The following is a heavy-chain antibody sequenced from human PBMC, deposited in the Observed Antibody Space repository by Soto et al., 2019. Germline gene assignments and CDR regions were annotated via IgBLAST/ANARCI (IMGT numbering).Heavy chain of an antibody. CDR2: INTYNGNT. CDR1: GYTFTRYG. D-gene: IGHD3-16*01. Sequence: QVQLVQSGAEVKNPGASVKVSCKASGYTFTRYGIGWARQAPGQGLEWTGCINTYNGNTNYAQNVQGRVTLTTDTSTSTAYMELRSLRSNDTAIYYCAMVDVYVTPSPQDVWGQGTTVIVSS. V-gene: IGHV1-18*01. J-gene: IGHJ6*02. CDR3: AMVDVYVTPSPQDV.